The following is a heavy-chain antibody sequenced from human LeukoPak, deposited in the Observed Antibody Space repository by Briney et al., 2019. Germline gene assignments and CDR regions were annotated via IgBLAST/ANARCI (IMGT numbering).Heavy chain of an antibody. J-gene: IGHJ4*02. CDR1: GGTFSSYA. D-gene: IGHD3-22*01. CDR3: ARGAANYYDSSGYSHYYFDY. CDR2: IIPIFGTA. Sequence: ASVKVSCKASGGTFSSYAISWVRQAPGQGLEWMGGIIPIFGTANYAQKFQGRVTITADESTSTAYMKLSSLRSEDTAVYYCARGAANYYDSSGYSHYYFDYWGQGTLVTVSS. V-gene: IGHV1-69*13.